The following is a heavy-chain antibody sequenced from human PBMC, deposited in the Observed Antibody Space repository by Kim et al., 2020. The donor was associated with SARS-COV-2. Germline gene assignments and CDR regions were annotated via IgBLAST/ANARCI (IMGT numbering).Heavy chain of an antibody. CDR1: GGSISSSSYY. V-gene: IGHV4-39*01. CDR3: ARRGAGTSWYFDL. Sequence: SETLSLTCTVSGGSISSSSYYWGWIRQPPGKGLEWIGSIYYSGSTYYNPSLKSRVTISVDTSKNQFSLKLSSVTAADTAVYYCARRGAGTSWYFDLWGRGTLVTVSS. D-gene: IGHD6-19*01. J-gene: IGHJ2*01. CDR2: IYYSGST.